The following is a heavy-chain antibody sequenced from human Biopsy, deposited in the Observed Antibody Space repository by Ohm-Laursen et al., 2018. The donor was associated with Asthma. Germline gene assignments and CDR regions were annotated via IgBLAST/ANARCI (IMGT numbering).Heavy chain of an antibody. CDR1: GYILTDLS. Sequence: ASVKVSCKISGYILTDLSMHWVRQAPGQGLEWMGGHDHEEGGTVNAWRFQGRVTMTEDTSTDTAYMELSSLSPDDTAVYYCASDFPKDYVRYNFQFWGQGTLVTVSS. CDR3: ASDFPKDYVRYNFQF. J-gene: IGHJ4*02. CDR2: HDHEEGGT. D-gene: IGHD4-17*01. V-gene: IGHV1-24*01.